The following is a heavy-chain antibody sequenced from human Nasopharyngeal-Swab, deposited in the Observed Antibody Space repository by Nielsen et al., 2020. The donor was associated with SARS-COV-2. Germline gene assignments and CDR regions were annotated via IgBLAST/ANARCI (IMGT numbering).Heavy chain of an antibody. V-gene: IGHV3-23*01. CDR3: AKEDGIVGATRDFGAY. CDR2: ISGSGGST. Sequence: WIRQQEGKGLEWVSAISGSGGSTYYADSVKGRFTISRDNSKNTLYLQMNSLRAEDTAVYYCAKEDGIVGATRDFGAYWGQGTLVTVSS. D-gene: IGHD1-26*01. J-gene: IGHJ4*02.